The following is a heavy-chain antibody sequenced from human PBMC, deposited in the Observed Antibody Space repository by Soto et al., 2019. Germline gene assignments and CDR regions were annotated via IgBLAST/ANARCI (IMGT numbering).Heavy chain of an antibody. Sequence: EVQLVESGGGLVKPGGSLRLSCAASGFTFSSYSMNWVRQAPGKGLEWVSSISSSSSYIYYADSVKGRFTISRDNAKNSRYLQMNRLRAEDTAVYYCARDDSSGDKYWGQGTLVTVSS. CDR3: ARDDSSGDKY. J-gene: IGHJ4*02. V-gene: IGHV3-21*01. CDR1: GFTFSSYS. D-gene: IGHD3-22*01. CDR2: ISSSSSYI.